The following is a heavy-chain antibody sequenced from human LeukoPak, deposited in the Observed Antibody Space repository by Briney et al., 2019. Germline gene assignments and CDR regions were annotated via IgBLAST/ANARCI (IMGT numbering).Heavy chain of an antibody. D-gene: IGHD4-11*01. V-gene: IGHV3-30*18. CDR2: ISYDGRNE. CDR3: AKDRHTVTTFDS. CDR1: GFTFSSFG. Sequence: PGRSLRLSCAASGFTFSSFGMHWVRQAPGKGLEWVAVISYDGRNEYYADSVKGRFTISRDNSKNTVYLQMNSLRPEDTAVYYCAKDRHTVTTFDSWGQGTLVTVSS. J-gene: IGHJ4*02.